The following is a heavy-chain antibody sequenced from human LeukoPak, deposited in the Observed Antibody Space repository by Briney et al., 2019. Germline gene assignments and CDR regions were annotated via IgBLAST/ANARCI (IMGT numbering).Heavy chain of an antibody. D-gene: IGHD2-15*01. Sequence: GGSLRLSCAASGFTFSSYEMNWVRQAPGKGLEWVSYISSSGGIIYYADSLKGRFTISRDNAKNSLYLQMNSLRAEDTAVYYCARDGGRRGWFESWGQGTLVTVSS. V-gene: IGHV3-48*03. CDR1: GFTFSSYE. CDR2: ISSSGGII. CDR3: ARDGGRRGWFES. J-gene: IGHJ5*01.